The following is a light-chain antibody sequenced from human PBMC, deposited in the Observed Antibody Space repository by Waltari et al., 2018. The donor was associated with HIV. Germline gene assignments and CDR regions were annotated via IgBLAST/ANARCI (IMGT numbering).Light chain of an antibody. CDR2: GAA. CDR1: QSVSSN. J-gene: IGKJ4*01. V-gene: IGKV3-15*01. CDR3: QQYNNWPLT. Sequence: ETAMTQSPVTLSVSRGESATLSCRASQSVSSNLAWYQQNPGQAPRLLLYGAATRASGGPPRFSGRGSGTEFTLTISSLQSEDFAVYYCQQYNNWPLTFGGGTKVEIK.